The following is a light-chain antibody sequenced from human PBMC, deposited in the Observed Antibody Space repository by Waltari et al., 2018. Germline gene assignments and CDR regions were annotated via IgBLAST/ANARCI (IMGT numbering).Light chain of an antibody. CDR2: EVR. V-gene: IGLV2-8*01. CDR3: SSYGGSDSYV. Sequence: QSALTQPPPSSGSPGQSVTISCTGTSRDVGSYDSFSWYQQYPGTAPRLLIYEVRKRPSGVPDRFSGSKSGNTASLTVSGLQAEDEADYYCSSYGGSDSYVFGSGTKVTV. CDR1: SRDVGSYDS. J-gene: IGLJ1*01.